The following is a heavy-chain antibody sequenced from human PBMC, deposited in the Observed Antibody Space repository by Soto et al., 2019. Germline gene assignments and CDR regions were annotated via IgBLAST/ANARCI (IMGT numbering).Heavy chain of an antibody. V-gene: IGHV1-69*01. Sequence: QVHLVQSGAEVKKPGSSVKVSCKASGGTFGNYAITWVRQAPGQGLEWMGQIIPIFGTANYAQKFQGRVTIFADESTSTAYMELSSLISEDTAVYYCARTYCGGDCYSDYWGQGTPVTVSS. D-gene: IGHD2-21*02. J-gene: IGHJ4*02. CDR3: ARTYCGGDCYSDY. CDR1: GGTFGNYA. CDR2: IIPIFGTA.